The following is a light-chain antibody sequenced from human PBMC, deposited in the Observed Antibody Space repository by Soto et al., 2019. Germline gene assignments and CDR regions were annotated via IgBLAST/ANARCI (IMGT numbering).Light chain of an antibody. Sequence: DIQMTQSPSTLSASVGDRVTITCRASQGIRKDLGWYQQKPGKAPKRLMYAASSLQSGVPSRFSGSGSGTEFTLTISSLQPEDFATYYCQQHNSVPLTFGGGTKVEIK. CDR3: QQHNSVPLT. CDR1: QGIRKD. CDR2: AAS. V-gene: IGKV1-17*01. J-gene: IGKJ4*01.